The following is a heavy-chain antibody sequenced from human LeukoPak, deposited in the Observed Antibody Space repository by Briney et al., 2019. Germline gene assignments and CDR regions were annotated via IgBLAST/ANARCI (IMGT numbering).Heavy chain of an antibody. Sequence: SETLSLTCTVSGGSITSHSWSWIRQPLGKGLEWIGYIFYTGHTNYNPSLRSRVTISVDTSKTQFSLRLTSVTAADTAVYFCARDTDRISSPGSWFDPWGQGTLVTVSS. V-gene: IGHV4-59*11. D-gene: IGHD2/OR15-2a*01. CDR1: GGSITSHS. CDR2: IFYTGHT. CDR3: ARDTDRISSPGSWFDP. J-gene: IGHJ5*02.